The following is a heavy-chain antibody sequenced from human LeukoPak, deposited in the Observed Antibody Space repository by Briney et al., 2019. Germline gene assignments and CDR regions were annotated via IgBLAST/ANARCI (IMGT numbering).Heavy chain of an antibody. CDR2: ISGSGGST. D-gene: IGHD3-10*01. Sequence: GGSLRLSCAASGFTFSSYAMSWVRQAPGKGLEWVSAISGSGGSTYYADSVKGRFTISRDNSKNTLYLQMNSLRAEDTAVYYCAKQSYYYGSGSYVDYWGQGTLVTVSS. CDR3: AKQSYYYGSGSYVDY. V-gene: IGHV3-23*01. CDR1: GFTFSSYA. J-gene: IGHJ4*02.